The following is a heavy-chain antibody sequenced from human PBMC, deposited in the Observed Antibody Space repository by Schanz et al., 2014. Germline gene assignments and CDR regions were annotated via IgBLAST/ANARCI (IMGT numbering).Heavy chain of an antibody. Sequence: EVHLVESGGGLVQPGGSLRLSCAASGFTFSHYWLSWVRQTPGKRLEWVANIRQDGSAKFYVDSVNSRFAISRDNAENSVYLQMNSLRAEDTAVYYCAKDLYNYGIFDSWGQGTLVTVSS. CDR3: AKDLYNYGIFDS. CDR1: GFTFSHYW. J-gene: IGHJ5*01. D-gene: IGHD3-16*01. V-gene: IGHV3-7*03. CDR2: IRQDGSAK.